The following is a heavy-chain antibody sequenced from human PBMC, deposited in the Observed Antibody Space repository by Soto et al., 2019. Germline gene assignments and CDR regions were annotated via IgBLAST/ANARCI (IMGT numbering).Heavy chain of an antibody. CDR1: GLTFRGAW. J-gene: IGHJ4*02. V-gene: IGHV3-15*07. CDR2: IRGTTDGGTT. D-gene: IGHD3-10*01. CDR3: TTDLKWSGGEY. Sequence: EVQLVESGGGLVKPGGSLRLSCVVSGLTFRGAWVNWVRQAPGKGLEWVGRIRGTTDGGTTDYAAPVEGRFTISRDDSKNTVYLQSNSLKVEDTGIYHCTTDLKWSGGEYWGQGTLVSVSS.